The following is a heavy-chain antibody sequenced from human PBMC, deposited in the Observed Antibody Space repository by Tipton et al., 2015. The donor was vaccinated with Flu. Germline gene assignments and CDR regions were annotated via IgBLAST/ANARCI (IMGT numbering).Heavy chain of an antibody. CDR1: GDSVSSNSAA. V-gene: IGHV6-1*01. D-gene: IGHD6-19*01. J-gene: IGHJ4*02. Sequence: GLVKPSQTLSLTCAISGDSVSSNSAAWNWIRQSPSRGLEWLGRTYYRSKWYNDYAVSVKSRITINPDTSKNQFSLQLNSVTPEDTAVYYCARDPGPVGYSSGWDFDYWGQGTLVTVSS. CDR2: TYYRSKWYN. CDR3: ARDPGPVGYSSGWDFDY.